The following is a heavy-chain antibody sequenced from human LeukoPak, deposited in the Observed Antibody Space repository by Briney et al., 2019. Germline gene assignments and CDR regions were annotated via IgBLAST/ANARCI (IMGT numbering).Heavy chain of an antibody. Sequence: GESLKISCKASGYSFTNYWIGWVRQMPGKGLEWMGIIYPGDSDNRYSPSFQGQVTISADKSISTAYLQRSRLQASDTAMYYCATYAGSSSKYFQDWGQGTLVTVSS. CDR1: GYSFTNYW. J-gene: IGHJ1*01. CDR3: ATYAGSSSKYFQD. V-gene: IGHV5-51*01. D-gene: IGHD3-10*01. CDR2: IYPGDSDN.